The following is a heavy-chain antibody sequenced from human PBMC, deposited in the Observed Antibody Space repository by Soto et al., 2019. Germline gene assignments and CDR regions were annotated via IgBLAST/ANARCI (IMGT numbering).Heavy chain of an antibody. CDR2: VYYTGTT. CDR3: ARDLAAVPRAFDY. CDR1: GGSFKSGSYS. V-gene: IGHV4-61*01. Sequence: ASETLSLTCTVSGGSFKSGSYSWSWIRQPPGKGLEWIGYVYYTGTTDYNPSLKSRVTISVDTSKTQFSLNLRSVTAADTAVYYCARDLAAVPRAFDYWGRGTLVTVSS. D-gene: IGHD6-13*01. J-gene: IGHJ4*02.